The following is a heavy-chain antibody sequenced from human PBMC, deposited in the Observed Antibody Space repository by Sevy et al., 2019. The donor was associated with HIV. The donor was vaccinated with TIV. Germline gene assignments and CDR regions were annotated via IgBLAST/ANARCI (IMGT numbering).Heavy chain of an antibody. J-gene: IGHJ4*02. Sequence: QPGGSLRLSCEVSGLSVTNNGMHWVRQAPGKGLEWVAVVSNDGTYKYYADSVKGRFTISRDNSKNTLYLQMNTLRAEDTAVYFCAKDSWEYYHDSSGYYHGEFDSWGQGALVTVSS. D-gene: IGHD3-22*01. CDR3: AKDSWEYYHDSSGYYHGEFDS. V-gene: IGHV3-30*18. CDR1: GLSVTNNG. CDR2: VSNDGTYK.